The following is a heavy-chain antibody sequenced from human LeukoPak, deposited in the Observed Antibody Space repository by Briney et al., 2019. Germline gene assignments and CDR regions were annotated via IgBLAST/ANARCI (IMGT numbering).Heavy chain of an antibody. CDR3: ARVYPTVTTGGWFDP. Sequence: ASVKVSCKASGYTFTSYGISRVRQAPGQGLEWMGWISAYNGNTNYAQKLQGRVTMTTDTSTSTAYMELRSLRSDDTAVYYCARVYPTVTTGGWFDPWGQGTLVTVSS. J-gene: IGHJ5*02. V-gene: IGHV1-18*01. CDR1: GYTFTSYG. CDR2: ISAYNGNT. D-gene: IGHD4-17*01.